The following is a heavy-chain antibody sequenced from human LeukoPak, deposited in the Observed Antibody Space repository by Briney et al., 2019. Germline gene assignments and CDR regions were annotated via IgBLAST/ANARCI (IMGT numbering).Heavy chain of an antibody. Sequence: GGSLRLSCAASGLTFSSYAMSWVRQAPGKGLEWVSAISGSGGSTYYADSVKGRFTISRDNSKNTLYLQMNSLRAEDTAVYYCANFHPDNEWELPDFDYWGQGTLVTVSS. J-gene: IGHJ4*02. CDR3: ANFHPDNEWELPDFDY. V-gene: IGHV3-23*01. D-gene: IGHD1-26*01. CDR2: ISGSGGST. CDR1: GLTFSSYA.